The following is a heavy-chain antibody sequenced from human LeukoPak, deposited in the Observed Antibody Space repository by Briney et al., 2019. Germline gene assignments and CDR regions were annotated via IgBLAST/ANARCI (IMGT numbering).Heavy chain of an antibody. CDR3: ARQPLESPYYDFWSGYYIGDY. Sequence: SETLSLTCTVSGGSISSSSYYWGWIRQPPGKGLEWIGSIYYSGSTYYNPSLKSRVTISVDTSKNQFSLKLSSVTAADTAVYYCARQPLESPYYDFWSGYYIGDYWGQETLVTVSS. V-gene: IGHV4-39*01. CDR1: GGSISSSSYY. CDR2: IYYSGST. D-gene: IGHD3-3*01. J-gene: IGHJ4*02.